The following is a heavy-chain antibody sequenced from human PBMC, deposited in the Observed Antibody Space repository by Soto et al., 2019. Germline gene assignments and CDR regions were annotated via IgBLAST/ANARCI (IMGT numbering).Heavy chain of an antibody. Sequence: QVQLQESGPGLVKPSGTLSLTCAVSGGSISSSNWLSWVRQPPGKGLAWIGEIYHSGSTNYNPSLKSRVTISVDKSKNQFSRKLSSVTAADTAVYYCARRGYGLDSRSWYYFDYWGQGTLVTVSS. CDR1: GGSISSSNW. CDR2: IYHSGST. J-gene: IGHJ4*02. V-gene: IGHV4-4*02. D-gene: IGHD6-13*01. CDR3: ARRGYGLDSRSWYYFDY.